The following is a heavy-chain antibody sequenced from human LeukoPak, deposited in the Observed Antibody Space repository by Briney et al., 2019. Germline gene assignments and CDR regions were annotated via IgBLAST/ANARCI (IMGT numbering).Heavy chain of an antibody. J-gene: IGHJ4*02. CDR1: GFTFSSYT. CDR2: ISSDGSNK. V-gene: IGHV3-30-3*01. Sequence: GGSLRLSCAASGFTFSSYTMHWVRQAAGKGLEWVAVISSDGSNKYYADSVKGRFTISRDNSKNTLYLQMNSLRAEDTAVYYCARDPRQGITIFGGYFDYWGQGSLVTVSS. D-gene: IGHD3-3*01. CDR3: ARDPRQGITIFGGYFDY.